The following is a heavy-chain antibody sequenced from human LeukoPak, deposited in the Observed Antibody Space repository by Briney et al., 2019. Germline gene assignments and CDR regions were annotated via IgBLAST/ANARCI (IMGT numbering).Heavy chain of an antibody. CDR1: GGSFSGYY. CDR3: ARAKYCSGGSCHHLEY. V-gene: IGHV4-34*01. D-gene: IGHD2-15*01. Sequence: SETLSLTCAVYGGSFSGYYWSWIRQPPGKGLEWIGEINHSGSTNYNPSLKSRVTISVDTSKNQFSLKLSSVTAADTAVYYCARAKYCSGGSCHHLEYWGQGNLVNVSS. J-gene: IGHJ4*02. CDR2: INHSGST.